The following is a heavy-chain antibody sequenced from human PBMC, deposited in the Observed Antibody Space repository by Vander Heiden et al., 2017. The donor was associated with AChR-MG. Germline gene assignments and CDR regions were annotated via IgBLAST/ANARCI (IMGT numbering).Heavy chain of an antibody. CDR1: GYTFTGYG. Sequence: QVQRVQSVTEVKKPGASVDVSCKAAGYTFTGYGSSWARPAPGQGLEWMGWISADNGNTNYAQKLQGRVTMTTDTSTSTAYMELRSLRSDDTAVYYCAREKLGIAVAGNFDYWGQGTRGT. CDR2: ISADNGNT. D-gene: IGHD6-19*01. CDR3: AREKLGIAVAGNFDY. V-gene: IGHV1-18*01. J-gene: IGHJ4*02.